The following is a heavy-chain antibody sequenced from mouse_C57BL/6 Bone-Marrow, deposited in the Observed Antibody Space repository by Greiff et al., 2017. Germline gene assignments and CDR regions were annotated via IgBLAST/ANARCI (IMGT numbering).Heavy chain of an antibody. V-gene: IGHV10-1*01. J-gene: IGHJ4*01. CDR1: GFSFNTYA. Sequence: EVQRVASGGGLVQPKGSLKLSCAASGFSFNTYAMNWVRQAPGKGLEWVARIRSKSNNYATYYADSVKDRFTISRDDSESMLYLQMNNLKTEDTAMYYCVSLYGNYDWDVGYYAMGYWGQGTSVTVSS. CDR3: VSLYGNYDWDVGYYAMGY. CDR2: IRSKSNNYAT. D-gene: IGHD2-1*01.